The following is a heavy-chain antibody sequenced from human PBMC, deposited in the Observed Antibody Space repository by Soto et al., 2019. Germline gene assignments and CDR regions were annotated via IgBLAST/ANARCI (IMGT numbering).Heavy chain of an antibody. J-gene: IGHJ6*02. V-gene: IGHV3-53*01. CDR1: GFSVSNNY. D-gene: IGHD1-1*01. CDR2: IYSGGST. Sequence: PGGSLRLSCAASGFSVSNNYMSWVRQAPGKGLEWVSLIYSGGSTYYADSVKGRFTVPRDNSKNTLYLQMNSLRAEDTAVYYCARENDSGGYGMDVWGQGTTVTVSS. CDR3: ARENDSGGYGMDV.